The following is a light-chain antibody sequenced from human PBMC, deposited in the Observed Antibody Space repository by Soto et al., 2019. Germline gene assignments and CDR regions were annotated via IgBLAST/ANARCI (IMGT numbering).Light chain of an antibody. CDR1: QSVSSK. V-gene: IGKV3-15*01. CDR3: QHYVTSLTT. CDR2: DTS. Sequence: EMVMTQSPATLSVSPGERATLSCRASQSVSSKLAWYQQKPGQAPRLLIYDTSTRATGIPARFSGSGSETDFALTISSREPEDFAVYYCQHYVTSLTTFGQGTK. J-gene: IGKJ1*01.